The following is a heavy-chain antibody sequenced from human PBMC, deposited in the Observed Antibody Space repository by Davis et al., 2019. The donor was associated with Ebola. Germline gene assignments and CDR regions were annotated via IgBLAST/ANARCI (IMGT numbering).Heavy chain of an antibody. CDR3: ARAGTPNYDILTGYFWDYGMDV. Sequence: GGSLRLSCAASGFTVSSNYMSWVRQAPGKGLEWVSVIYSGGSTYYADSVKGRFTISRHNSKNTLYLQMNSLRAEDTAVYYCARAGTPNYDILTGYFWDYGMDVWGQGTTVTVSS. CDR2: IYSGGST. J-gene: IGHJ6*02. D-gene: IGHD3-9*01. CDR1: GFTVSSNY. V-gene: IGHV3-53*04.